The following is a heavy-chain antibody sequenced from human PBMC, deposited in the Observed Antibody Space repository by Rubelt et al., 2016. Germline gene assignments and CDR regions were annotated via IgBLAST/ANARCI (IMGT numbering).Heavy chain of an antibody. V-gene: IGHV1-46*01. D-gene: IGHD5-24*01. J-gene: IGHJ4*02. CDR2: INPSGGST. Sequence: QVQLVQSGAEVKKPGASVKVSCKASGYTFTSYGISWVRQAPGQGLEWMGIINPSGGSTSYAQKFQGRVTMTRDTSTSTVYMALSSLRSEDTAVYYCARTKTVEMATIPLAYWGQGTLVTVSS. CDR1: GYTFTSYG. CDR3: ARTKTVEMATIPLAY.